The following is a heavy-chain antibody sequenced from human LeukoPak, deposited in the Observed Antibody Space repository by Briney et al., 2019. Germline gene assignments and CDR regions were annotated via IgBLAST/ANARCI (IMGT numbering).Heavy chain of an antibody. D-gene: IGHD3-10*01. Sequence: GESLKISCKGSAYSFNSYWIAWVRQMPGKGLEWMGITFPGDSDIRYSPSFQGQVPISGDKSINTAYLQWSSLKASDTAMYYCARLGSRVRGVNFYYYIGMDVWGQGTTVTVSS. CDR1: AYSFNSYW. CDR3: ARLGSRVRGVNFYYYIGMDV. J-gene: IGHJ6*02. V-gene: IGHV5-51*01. CDR2: TFPGDSDI.